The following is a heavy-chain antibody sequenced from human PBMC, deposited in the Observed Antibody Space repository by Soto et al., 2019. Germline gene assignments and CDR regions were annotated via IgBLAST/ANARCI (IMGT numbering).Heavy chain of an antibody. V-gene: IGHV4-34*01. CDR2: IYYSGST. CDR3: AGRRDVFDI. J-gene: IGHJ3*02. CDR1: GGSFSGYY. Sequence: SETLSLTCAVYGGSFSGYYWSWIRQPPGKGLEWIGSIYYSGSTHYNPSLKSRVTISVDTSKNQFSLKLSSVTAADTAVYYCAGRRDVFDIWGQGTMVTVSS.